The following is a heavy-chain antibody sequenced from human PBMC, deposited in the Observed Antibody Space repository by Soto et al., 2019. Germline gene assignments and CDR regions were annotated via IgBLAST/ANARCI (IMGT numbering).Heavy chain of an antibody. CDR1: GFTFSSYA. V-gene: IGHV3-23*01. J-gene: IGHJ6*03. D-gene: IGHD2-2*01. CDR2: ISGSGGST. CDR3: AKLTAYCSSTSFLRHYYYYMDV. Sequence: EVQLLESGGGLVQPGGSLRLSCAASGFTFSSYAMSWVRQAPGKGLEWVSAISGSGGSTYYADSVKGRFTISRDNSKNTLYLQMNRLRAEDTAVYYCAKLTAYCSSTSFLRHYYYYMDVWGKGTTVTVS.